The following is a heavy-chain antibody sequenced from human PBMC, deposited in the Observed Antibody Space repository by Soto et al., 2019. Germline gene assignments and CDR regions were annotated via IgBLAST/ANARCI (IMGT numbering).Heavy chain of an antibody. D-gene: IGHD3-22*01. Sequence: GGSLRLSCAASGFTFSSYAMHWVRQAPGKGLEWVAVISYDGSNKYYADSVKGRFTISRDNSKNTLYLQMNSLRAEDTAVYYCARVLVYYESSGSPFDYWGQGTLVTVSS. V-gene: IGHV3-30-3*01. CDR3: ARVLVYYESSGSPFDY. CDR1: GFTFSSYA. CDR2: ISYDGSNK. J-gene: IGHJ4*02.